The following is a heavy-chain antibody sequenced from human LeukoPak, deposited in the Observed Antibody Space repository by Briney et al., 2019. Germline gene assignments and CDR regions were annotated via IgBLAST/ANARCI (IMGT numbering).Heavy chain of an antibody. CDR3: ANSSRYYYGLDY. CDR1: GFTFSSYA. D-gene: IGHD3-22*01. Sequence: GGSLRLSCAASGFTFSSYAMSWVRQAPGKGLEWVSAISGSGGSTYYADSVKGRFTISRDNSKNTLYLQMNSLRAEDTAVYYCANSSRYYYGLDYWGQGTLVTVSS. CDR2: ISGSGGST. V-gene: IGHV3-23*01. J-gene: IGHJ4*02.